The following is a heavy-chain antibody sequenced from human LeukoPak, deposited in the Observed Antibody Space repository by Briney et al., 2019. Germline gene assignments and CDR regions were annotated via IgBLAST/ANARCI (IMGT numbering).Heavy chain of an antibody. V-gene: IGHV4-59*01. CDR1: GGSINNYY. Sequence: PSETLSLTCSVSGGSINNYYWSWIRQSPGKGLEWIGCIYYSGTTKYNPSLKSRVSVSVDTSRNQFSLKLSSVTAADTAVYYCARDGRSDEYFDYWGQGTLVTVSS. J-gene: IGHJ4*02. CDR3: ARDGRSDEYFDY. CDR2: IYYSGTT.